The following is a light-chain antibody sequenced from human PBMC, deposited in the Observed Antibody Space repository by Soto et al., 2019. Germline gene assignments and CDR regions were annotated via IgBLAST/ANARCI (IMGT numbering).Light chain of an antibody. CDR1: SSDGGAYNY. CDR3: SSYTSRTTQV. Sequence: QSALTQPASVSGSPGQSITISCAGTSSDGGAYNYVSWYQQHPGKAPKLVIYEVGDRPSGVSNRFTGSTSGNTASQTISGLPAEDEADYYCSSYTSRTTQVVGGGTKLAVL. V-gene: IGLV2-14*01. J-gene: IGLJ3*02. CDR2: EVG.